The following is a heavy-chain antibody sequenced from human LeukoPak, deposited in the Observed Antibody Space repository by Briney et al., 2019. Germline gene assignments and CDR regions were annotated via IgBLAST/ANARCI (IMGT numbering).Heavy chain of an antibody. CDR1: GGSISSSNW. Sequence: PSETLSLTCAVSGGSISSSNWWSWVRQPPGKGLEWIGEIYHSGSTKCNPSLKSRVTISVDKSKNQFSLKLNSVTAADTAVYYCAREVGRGLFDYWGQGTLVTVSS. CDR3: AREVGRGLFDY. D-gene: IGHD1-26*01. CDR2: IYHSGST. V-gene: IGHV4-4*02. J-gene: IGHJ4*02.